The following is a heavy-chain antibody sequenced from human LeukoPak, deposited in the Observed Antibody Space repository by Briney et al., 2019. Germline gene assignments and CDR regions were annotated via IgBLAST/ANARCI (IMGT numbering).Heavy chain of an antibody. CDR2: IYYSGST. D-gene: IGHD3-10*01. V-gene: IGHV4-59*08. J-gene: IGHJ3*02. Sequence: SETLSLTCTVSGGSISSYYWSWIRQPPGKGLEWTGYIYYSGSTNYNPSLKSRVTISVDTSKNQFSLKLSSVTAADTAVYYCARLITMGRGVIPVRAFDIWGQGTMVTVSS. CDR3: ARLITMGRGVIPVRAFDI. CDR1: GGSISSYY.